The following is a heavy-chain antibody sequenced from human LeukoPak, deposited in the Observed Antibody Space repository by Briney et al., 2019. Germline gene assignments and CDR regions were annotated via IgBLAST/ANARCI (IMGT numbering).Heavy chain of an antibody. D-gene: IGHD1-1*01. CDR1: EFRFTSYG. J-gene: IGHJ4*02. V-gene: IGHV3-30*02. Sequence: PGGSLRLSCAAPEFRFTSYGMHWVRQAPRKGLEWVGFTRPDGSNKYYADSVKGRFTISRDNSKNTLYLQMNSLRAEDTAVYYCAKDNNWAFDYWGQGTLVTVSS. CDR2: TRPDGSNK. CDR3: AKDNNWAFDY.